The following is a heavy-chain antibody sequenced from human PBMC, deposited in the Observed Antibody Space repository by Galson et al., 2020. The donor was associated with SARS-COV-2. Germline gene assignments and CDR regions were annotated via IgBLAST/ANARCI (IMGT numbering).Heavy chain of an antibody. CDR3: ARGLRYFDWLP. CDR2: MNPNSGHT. CDR1: GYTLTSYD. V-gene: IGHV1-8*01. J-gene: IGHJ5*02. Sequence: ASVKVSCKASGYTLTSYDINWVRQATGQGLEWMGWMNPNSGHTGYAQKFQGRVTMTRDTSINTAYMELSSLRSEDTAVYYCARGLRYFDWLPWGQGTLVTVSS. D-gene: IGHD3-9*01.